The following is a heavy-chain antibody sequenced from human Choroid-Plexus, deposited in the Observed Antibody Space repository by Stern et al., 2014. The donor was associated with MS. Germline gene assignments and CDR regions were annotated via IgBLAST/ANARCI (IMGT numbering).Heavy chain of an antibody. CDR3: AKDRQYLTFFFDF. J-gene: IGHJ4*02. Sequence: VQLVESGGGVVQPGRPLRLSWAASGFSFSSFGMHWGRKAPGKGLEWVALISYDGSKYYADSVKGRFAISRDNSKNTLYLQMNSLRAEDTAVYYCAKDRQYLTFFFDFWGQGSLVTVSS. CDR1: GFSFSSFG. D-gene: IGHD2/OR15-2a*01. CDR2: ISYDGSK. V-gene: IGHV3-30*18.